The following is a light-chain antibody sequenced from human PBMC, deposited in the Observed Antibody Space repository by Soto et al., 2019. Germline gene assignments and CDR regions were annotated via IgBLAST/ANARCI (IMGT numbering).Light chain of an antibody. CDR1: RSDVGGYDF. CDR2: DVT. CDR3: SSYAGSYILGV. Sequence: QSALAQPRSVSGSPGQSVTLSCTGTRSDVGGYDFVSWYQQYPGKAPKLIIFDVTERTSGVPDRFSGSKSGNSASLTISGLQAEDEADYYCSSYAGSYILGVFGGGTQLTVL. V-gene: IGLV2-11*01. J-gene: IGLJ3*02.